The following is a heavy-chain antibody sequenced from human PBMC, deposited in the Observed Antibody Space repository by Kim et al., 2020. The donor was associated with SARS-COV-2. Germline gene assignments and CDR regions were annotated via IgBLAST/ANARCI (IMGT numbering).Heavy chain of an antibody. CDR1: GYTFTSYA. CDR2: ISVYNGKT. D-gene: IGHD3-3*01. V-gene: IGHV1-18*01. CDR3: ARDAVLGFLEPDVAKNWFGP. Sequence: ASVKVSCKASGYTFTSYALSWVRQAPGQGLEYMGWISVYNGKTNYAQKFQGRVTMTTDTSTSTAYMELRSLRSDDTAIYYCARDAVLGFLEPDVAKNWFGPWGQGTQVIVSS. J-gene: IGHJ5*02.